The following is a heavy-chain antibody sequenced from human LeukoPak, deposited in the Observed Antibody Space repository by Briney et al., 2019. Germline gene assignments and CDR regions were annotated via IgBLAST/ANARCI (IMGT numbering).Heavy chain of an antibody. CDR1: GGSFSGYY. J-gene: IGHJ5*02. V-gene: IGHV4-34*01. D-gene: IGHD3-3*01. CDR2: INHSGST. CDR3: ARGHVLRFLEWLGPGNWFDP. Sequence: SETLSLTCAVYGGSFSGYYWSWIRQPPGKGLEWIGEINHSGSTNYNPSLKSRVTISVDTSKNQFSLKLSSVTAADTAVYYCARGHVLRFLEWLGPGNWFDPWGQGTLVTVSS.